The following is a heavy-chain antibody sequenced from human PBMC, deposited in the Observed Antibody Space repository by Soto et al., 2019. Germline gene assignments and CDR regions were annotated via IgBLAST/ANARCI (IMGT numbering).Heavy chain of an antibody. CDR1: GFTFSDHY. Sequence: SCAASGFTFSDHYMTWFRQAPGKDLEWVSYINSTGGTIYHAGSVKGRFTISRDNAKNSVYLHMNNLRAEDTAVYYCARDALWWLPANKGHFDYWGQGTLVTVSS. D-gene: IGHD2-21*01. J-gene: IGHJ4*02. CDR2: INSTGGTI. CDR3: ARDALWWLPANKGHFDY. V-gene: IGHV3-11*01.